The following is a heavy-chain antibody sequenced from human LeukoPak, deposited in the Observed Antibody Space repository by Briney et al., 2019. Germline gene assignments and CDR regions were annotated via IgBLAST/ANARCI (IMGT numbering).Heavy chain of an antibody. Sequence: PSQTLSLTCTVSGGSISSGGYYWSWIRQPPGKGLEWIGHIHQNGSTSYHPPLRSRVSISLDRSNNQFSLEVNFVTAADTAVYYCARGNWNYGSWFFDLWGRGTLVTVSS. CDR2: IHQNGST. J-gene: IGHJ2*01. CDR1: GGSISSGGYY. D-gene: IGHD1-7*01. V-gene: IGHV4-30-2*01. CDR3: ARGNWNYGSWFFDL.